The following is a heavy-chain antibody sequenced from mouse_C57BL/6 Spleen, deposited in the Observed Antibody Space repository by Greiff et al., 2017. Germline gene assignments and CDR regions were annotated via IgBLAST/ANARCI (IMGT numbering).Heavy chain of an antibody. Sequence: QVQLQQSGAELARPGASVKLSCKASGYTFTSYGISWVKQRTGQGLEWIGEIYPRSGNTYYNEKFKGKATMTADKSSSTAYMELRSLTSEDSAVYFCARLGGYDGEYYYAMDYWGQGTSVTVSS. D-gene: IGHD2-2*01. CDR3: ARLGGYDGEYYYAMDY. V-gene: IGHV1-81*01. CDR1: GYTFTSYG. CDR2: IYPRSGNT. J-gene: IGHJ4*01.